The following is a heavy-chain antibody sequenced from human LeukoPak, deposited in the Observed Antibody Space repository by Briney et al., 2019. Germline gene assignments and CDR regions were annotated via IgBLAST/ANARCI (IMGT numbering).Heavy chain of an antibody. V-gene: IGHV3-21*01. D-gene: IGHD3-3*01. J-gene: IGHJ6*02. Sequence: PGGPLRLSCAASGFTFSSYSMNWVRQAPGKGLEWVSAISSSSSYIYYADSVKGRFTISRDNAKNSLCLQMNSLRAEDTAVYYCARELLGVVGTNTVDVWGQGTTVAVSS. CDR1: GFTFSSYS. CDR3: ARELLGVVGTNTVDV. CDR2: ISSSSSYI.